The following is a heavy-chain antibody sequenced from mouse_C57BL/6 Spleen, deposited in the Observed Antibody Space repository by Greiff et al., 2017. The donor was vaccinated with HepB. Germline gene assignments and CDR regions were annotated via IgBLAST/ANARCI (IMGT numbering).Heavy chain of an antibody. CDR1: GYTFTSYW. CDR3: ARGAYYIEGYFDY. D-gene: IGHD2-12*01. CDR2: IYPSDSET. Sequence: QVQLQQPGAELVRPGSSVKLSCKASGYTFTSYWMDWVKQRPGQGLEWIGNIYPSDSETHYNQKFKDKATLTVDKSSSTAYMQLSSQTSEDSAVYYCARGAYYIEGYFDYWGQGTTLTVSS. J-gene: IGHJ2*01. V-gene: IGHV1-61*01.